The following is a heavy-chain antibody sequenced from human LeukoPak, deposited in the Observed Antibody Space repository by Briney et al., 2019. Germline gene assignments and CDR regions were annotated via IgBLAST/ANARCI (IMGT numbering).Heavy chain of an antibody. V-gene: IGHV1-69*05. Sequence: SVKVSCKASGGTFSSYALRWVRQAPGQGLEWMGGIIPIFGTANYAQKFQGRVTITTDESTSTAYMELSSLRSEDTAVYYCATSGSYLYYFDYWGQGTLVTVSS. CDR3: ATSGSYLYYFDY. D-gene: IGHD1-26*01. CDR2: IIPIFGTA. J-gene: IGHJ4*02. CDR1: GGTFSSYA.